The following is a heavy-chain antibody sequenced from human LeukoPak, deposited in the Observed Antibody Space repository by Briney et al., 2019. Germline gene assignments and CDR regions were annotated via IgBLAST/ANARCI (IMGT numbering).Heavy chain of an antibody. CDR1: VGTFSSYA. CDR2: IIPIFGTA. J-gene: IGHJ6*03. D-gene: IGHD4-17*01. CDR3: ARESGTTYYYYYMDV. Sequence: SVKVSCKAPVGTFSSYAISWVRQAPGQGLEWMGGIIPIFGTAKYAQKFQGRVTITTDESTSTAYMELSSLRSEDTAVYYCARESGTTYYYYYMDVWGKGTTVTVSS. V-gene: IGHV1-69*05.